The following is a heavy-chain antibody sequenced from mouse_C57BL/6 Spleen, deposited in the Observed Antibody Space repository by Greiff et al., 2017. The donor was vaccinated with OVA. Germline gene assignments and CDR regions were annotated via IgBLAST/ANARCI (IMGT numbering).Heavy chain of an antibody. CDR1: GYTFTSYW. D-gene: IGHD1-1*01. V-gene: IGHV1S26*01. Sequence: QVQLQQPGAELVKPGASVQMSCKASGYTFTSYWITWVKQRPGQGLEWIGYINPSSGYTKSNQKFKDKATLTADKASSTAYMQLSSLTSEDSAVYYGAREAYYYGSSYVYFDYWGQGTTLTVSS. CDR2: INPSSGYT. CDR3: AREAYYYGSSYVYFDY. J-gene: IGHJ2*01.